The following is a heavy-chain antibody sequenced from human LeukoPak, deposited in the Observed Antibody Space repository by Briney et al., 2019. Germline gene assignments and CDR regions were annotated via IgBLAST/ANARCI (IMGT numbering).Heavy chain of an antibody. CDR1: GYTFTGYY. J-gene: IGHJ4*02. CDR3: AREAGGYYYDSSGYSDY. D-gene: IGHD3-22*01. Sequence: ASVKVSCKASGYTFTGYYMHWVRQAPGQGLEWMGWINPNSGGTNYAQKFQGRVTMTRDTSISTAYMELSRLRSDDTAMYYCAREAGGYYYDSSGYSDYWGQGTLVTVSS. CDR2: INPNSGGT. V-gene: IGHV1-2*02.